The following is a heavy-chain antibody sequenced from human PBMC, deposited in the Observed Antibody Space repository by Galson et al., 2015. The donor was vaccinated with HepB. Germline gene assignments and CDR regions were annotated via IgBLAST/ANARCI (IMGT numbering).Heavy chain of an antibody. D-gene: IGHD6-19*01. V-gene: IGHV3-30-3*01. J-gene: IGHJ1*01. Sequence: LSCAASGFTFSSYAMHWVRQAPGKGLEWVAVISYDGSNKYYADSVKGRFTISRDNSKNTLYLQMNSLRAEDTAVYYCARSDSSGWYKRAFQHWGQGTLVTVSS. CDR3: ARSDSSGWYKRAFQH. CDR2: ISYDGSNK. CDR1: GFTFSSYA.